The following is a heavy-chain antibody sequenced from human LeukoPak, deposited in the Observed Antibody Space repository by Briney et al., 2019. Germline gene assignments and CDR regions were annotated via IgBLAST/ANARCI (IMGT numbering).Heavy chain of an antibody. CDR3: ARTFCSTVNCRKEKYYHGLDV. Sequence: AGESLKISCKGSGYTFTNYWIGWVRQMPGKGLEWMGIIYPGDADCKYTPSFQGQVIISVDKSINTAYLQWSSLKASDTTMYYCARTFCSTVNCRKEKYYHGLDVWGQGTAVAVSS. D-gene: IGHD2-15*01. CDR2: IYPGDADC. V-gene: IGHV5-51*01. CDR1: GYTFTNYW. J-gene: IGHJ6*02.